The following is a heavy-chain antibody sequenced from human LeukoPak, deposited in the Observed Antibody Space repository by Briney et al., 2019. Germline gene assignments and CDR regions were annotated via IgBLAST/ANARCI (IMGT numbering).Heavy chain of an antibody. CDR3: ARAKPYSSSSVRYFDWLESPYFDY. D-gene: IGHD3-9*01. Sequence: ASVKVSCKASGYTFTSYYMHWVRQAPGQGLEWMGMINPSGGSTSYAQKFQGRVTMTRDMSTSTVYMELSSLRSEDTAVYYCARAKPYSSSSVRYFDWLESPYFDYWGQGTLVTVSS. CDR2: INPSGGST. CDR1: GYTFTSYY. V-gene: IGHV1-46*01. J-gene: IGHJ4*02.